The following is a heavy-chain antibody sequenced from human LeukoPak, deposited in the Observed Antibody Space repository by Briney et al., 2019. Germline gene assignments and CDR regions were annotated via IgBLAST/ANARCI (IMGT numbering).Heavy chain of an antibody. CDR3: AGSTGATTVTPGIDY. Sequence: GASVKVSCKASGYTFTGYYMHWVRQAPGQGLEWMGWINPNSGGTNYAQKFQGRVTMTRDTSISTAYMELSRLRSDDTAVYYCAGSTGATTVTPGIDYWCQGTLVTVSS. J-gene: IGHJ4*02. V-gene: IGHV1-2*02. CDR1: GYTFTGYY. CDR2: INPNSGGT. D-gene: IGHD4-17*01.